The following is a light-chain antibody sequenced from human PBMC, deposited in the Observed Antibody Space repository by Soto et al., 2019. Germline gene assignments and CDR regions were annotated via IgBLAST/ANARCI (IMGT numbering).Light chain of an antibody. CDR3: QTYNNWPPYN. J-gene: IGKJ2*01. CDR2: GAS. V-gene: IGKV3-15*01. CDR1: QSVNSD. Sequence: EIVMTQSPATLSVSPGDRATLSCTASQSVNSDLAWYQQKPGQSPRLLIYGASTRATGVPARFSGSGSGTDFTLTINSLQSEDGDIYYWQTYNNWPPYNFGQGTKLEIK.